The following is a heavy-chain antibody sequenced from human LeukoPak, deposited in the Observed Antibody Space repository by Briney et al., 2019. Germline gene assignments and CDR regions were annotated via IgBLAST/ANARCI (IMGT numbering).Heavy chain of an antibody. V-gene: IGHV4-59*08. D-gene: IGHD3-22*01. Sequence: SETLSLTCTVSGGSISGYYWSWIRQPPGKGLEWIGYIFSSGSANYNPSLKSRVTISEDTSVNQFSLKLSSVTAADTAVYYCARHYYDRSDSYSFDYWGQGTLVTVSS. CDR1: GGSISGYY. J-gene: IGHJ4*02. CDR2: IFSSGSA. CDR3: ARHYYDRSDSYSFDY.